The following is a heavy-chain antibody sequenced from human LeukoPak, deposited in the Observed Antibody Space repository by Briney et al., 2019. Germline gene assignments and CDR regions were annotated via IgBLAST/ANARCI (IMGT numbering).Heavy chain of an antibody. CDR1: DDSITMYY. Sequence: SETLSLTCSVSDDSITMYYWTWIRQPPPRGLEWIGYVDHTGSTNFNPSLTGRVSISIDTTKNNFSLRLRSVTAAATAVDFFSRGRVSSSTWYSTYYYYFYMDVWGKGTTVTVSS. D-gene: IGHD1-1*01. J-gene: IGHJ6*03. CDR3: SRGRVSSSTWYSTYYYYFYMDV. V-gene: IGHV4-59*13. CDR2: VDHTGST.